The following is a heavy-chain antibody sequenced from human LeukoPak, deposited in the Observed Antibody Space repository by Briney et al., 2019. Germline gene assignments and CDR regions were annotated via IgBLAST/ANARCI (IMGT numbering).Heavy chain of an antibody. Sequence: SETLSLTCTVSGGSISSSSYYWGWIRQPPGKGLEWIGSIYYSGSTYYNPSLKSRVTISVDTSKNQFSLKLSSVTAADTAVYYCARRSRGQLGDYFDYWGQGTLVTVSS. CDR1: GGSISSSSYY. D-gene: IGHD6-6*01. V-gene: IGHV4-39*01. CDR3: ARRSRGQLGDYFDY. CDR2: IYYSGST. J-gene: IGHJ4*02.